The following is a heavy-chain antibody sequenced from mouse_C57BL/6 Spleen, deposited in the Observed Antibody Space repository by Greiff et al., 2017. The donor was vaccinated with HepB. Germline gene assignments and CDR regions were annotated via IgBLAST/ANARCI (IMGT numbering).Heavy chain of an antibody. CDR3: AKHEGCDYDGGYYYAMDY. CDR1: GFSLTSYG. Sequence: VMLVESGPGLVAPSQSLSITCTVSGFSLTSYGVDWVRQPPGKGLEWLGVIWGGGSTNYNSALMSRLSISKDNSKSQVFLKMNSLQTDDTAMYYCAKHEGCDYDGGYYYAMDYWGQGTSVTVSS. CDR2: IWGGGST. V-gene: IGHV2-9*01. D-gene: IGHD2-4*01. J-gene: IGHJ4*01.